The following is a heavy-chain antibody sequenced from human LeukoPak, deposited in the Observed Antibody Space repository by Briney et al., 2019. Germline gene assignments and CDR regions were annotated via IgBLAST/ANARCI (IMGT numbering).Heavy chain of an antibody. D-gene: IGHD6-19*01. CDR3: ARGDSSGWKSCPGD. V-gene: IGHV3-7*03. J-gene: IGHJ4*02. CDR1: GFTFSSYW. Sequence: GGSLRLSCAASGFTFSSYWMSWVRQAPGRGLEWVANINQDGSEKYYVDSVKGRFTISRDNANNSLYLQMNSLRAEDTAFYYCARGDSSGWKSCPGDWGQGTLVTVSS. CDR2: INQDGSEK.